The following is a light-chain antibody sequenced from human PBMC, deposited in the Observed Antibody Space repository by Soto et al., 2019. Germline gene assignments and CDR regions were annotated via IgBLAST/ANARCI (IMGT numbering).Light chain of an antibody. CDR1: QSLLHTNGYNY. CDR3: MQALQTPPT. Sequence: DIVMTQSPLSPPVTPGEPASISCRSNQSLLHTNGYNYLDWYMQKPGQSPQLLIYLGSNRASGVPDRFSGSGSGTDFTLKISRVEAEDVGVYYCMQALQTPPTFGQGTRLEIK. J-gene: IGKJ5*01. CDR2: LGS. V-gene: IGKV2-28*01.